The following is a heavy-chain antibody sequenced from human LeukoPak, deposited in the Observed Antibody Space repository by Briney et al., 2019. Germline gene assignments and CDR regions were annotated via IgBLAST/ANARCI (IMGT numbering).Heavy chain of an antibody. J-gene: IGHJ4*02. CDR2: IYPRDGSI. Sequence: ASVKVSCKASGYTFTSNYVHWVRQAPGQGLEWMGMIYPRDGSISYAQKFQGRVTVTRDTSTSTVHMELSGLRSEDTAVYYCARDQEGFDYWGQGTLVTVSS. CDR3: ARDQEGFDY. CDR1: GYTFTSNY. V-gene: IGHV1-46*01.